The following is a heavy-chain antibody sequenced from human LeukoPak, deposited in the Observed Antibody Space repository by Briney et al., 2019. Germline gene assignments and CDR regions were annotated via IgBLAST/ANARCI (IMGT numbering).Heavy chain of an antibody. CDR1: GGSISSYY. D-gene: IGHD6-13*01. J-gene: IGHJ3*02. Sequence: SETLSLTCTVSGGSISSYYWSWIRQPAGKGLEWTGRIYTSESTNYNPSLKSRVTMSVDTSKNQFSLKLSSVTAADTAVYYCARAGIAAAGTDAFDIWGQGTMVTVSS. CDR2: IYTSEST. V-gene: IGHV4-4*07. CDR3: ARAGIAAAGTDAFDI.